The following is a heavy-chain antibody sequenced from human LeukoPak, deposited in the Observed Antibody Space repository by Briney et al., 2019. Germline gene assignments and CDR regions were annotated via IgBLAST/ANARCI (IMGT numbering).Heavy chain of an antibody. D-gene: IGHD7-27*01. CDR1: GGSFSGYY. CDR2: INHSGST. V-gene: IGHV4-34*01. J-gene: IGHJ4*02. CDR3: ASRKLGNDY. Sequence: SETLSLTCAVYGGSFSGYYWSWVRQPPGKGLEWIGEINHSGSTNYNPSLKSRVTISVDTSKNQFSLKLSSVTAADTAVYYCASRKLGNDYWGQGTLVTVSS.